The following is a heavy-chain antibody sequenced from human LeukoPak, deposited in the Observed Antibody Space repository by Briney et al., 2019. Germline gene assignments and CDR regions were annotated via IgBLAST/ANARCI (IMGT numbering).Heavy chain of an antibody. CDR3: AMPSWGSYRSWYY. CDR1: GYTFTVYY. V-gene: IGHV1-2*02. Sequence: ASVTVSFKASGYTFTVYYMHWVRRAPGQGREWMGWINPNSGGTNYAQKFQGRVTMTRDTSIGTAYMELSRLRSDDTAVYYCAMPSWGSYRSWYYWGQGTLVTVSS. D-gene: IGHD3-16*02. CDR2: INPNSGGT. J-gene: IGHJ4*02.